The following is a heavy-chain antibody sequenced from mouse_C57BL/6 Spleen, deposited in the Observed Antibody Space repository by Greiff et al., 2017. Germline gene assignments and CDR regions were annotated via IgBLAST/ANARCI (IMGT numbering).Heavy chain of an antibody. D-gene: IGHD1-1*01. CDR2: IYPGSGST. CDR3: ARRGSSPYYYAMDY. Sequence: VQLQQPGAELVKPGASVKMSCKASGYTFTGYWITWVKQRPGQGLEWIGDIYPGSGSTNYNEKFKSKATLTVDTSSSTAYMQLSSLTSEDSAVYYCARRGSSPYYYAMDYWGQGTSVTVSS. V-gene: IGHV1-55*01. CDR1: GYTFTGYW. J-gene: IGHJ4*01.